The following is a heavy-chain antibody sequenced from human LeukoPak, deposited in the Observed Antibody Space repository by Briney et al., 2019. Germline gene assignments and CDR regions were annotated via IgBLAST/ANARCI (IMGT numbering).Heavy chain of an antibody. Sequence: SETLFLTCTVSGGSISSYYWSWIRQPPGKGLEWIGYIYYSGSTNYNPSLKSRVTISVDTSKNQFSLKLSSVTAADTAVYYCARDSPSYDFWSGYYSGAFDIWGQGTMVTVSS. CDR1: GGSISSYY. J-gene: IGHJ3*02. D-gene: IGHD3-3*01. CDR3: ARDSPSYDFWSGYYSGAFDI. CDR2: IYYSGST. V-gene: IGHV4-59*01.